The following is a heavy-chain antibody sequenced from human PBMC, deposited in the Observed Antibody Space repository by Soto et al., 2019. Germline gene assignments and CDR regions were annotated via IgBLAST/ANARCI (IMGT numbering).Heavy chain of an antibody. CDR2: TYYRTRWYY. CDR3: AGTTSHYWYYMDV. Sequence: SQTLSLTCVISGDSVSSNSAAWNWIRQSPSRGLEWLGRTYYRTRWYYDYAVSVRSRITVNPDTSKNQFSLQLTSVTPEDTAVYYCAGTTSHYWYYMDVWGKGTAVTVSS. J-gene: IGHJ6*03. CDR1: GDSVSSNSAA. D-gene: IGHD1-7*01. V-gene: IGHV6-1*01.